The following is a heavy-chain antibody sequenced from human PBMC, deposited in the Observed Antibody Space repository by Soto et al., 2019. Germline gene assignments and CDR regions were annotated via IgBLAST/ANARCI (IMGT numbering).Heavy chain of an antibody. CDR2: INPSSSHI. CDR1: GFTFASYH. V-gene: IGHV3-21*02. CDR3: ARGYCGGVGCYLRRDAFDV. J-gene: IGHJ3*01. D-gene: IGHD2-15*01. Sequence: EVQLVESGGGRVMPGGSLRLSCAASGFTFASYHMSWVRQAPGKGLDWGSSINPSSSHIYYADSVRGRFTISRDDSNNSLYLHMNSLRTEDVAIYYCARGYCGGVGCYLRRDAFDVWGQGTTVMVSS.